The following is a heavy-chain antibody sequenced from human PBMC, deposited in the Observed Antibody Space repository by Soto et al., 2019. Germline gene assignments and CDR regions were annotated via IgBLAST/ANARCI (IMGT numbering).Heavy chain of an antibody. V-gene: IGHV3-30*18. Sequence: QVQLVESGGGVVQPGRSLRLSCAGAGFIFSNYDMHWVRQAPGKGLEWVAIISYDGSNTYSTDSVKGRFTISRDNSENKLYLQTNILRAEDKAVYYCVKGRERRGRSAEFDSWGQGTLVTVSS. CDR1: GFIFSNYD. CDR2: ISYDGSNT. D-gene: IGHD3-10*01. J-gene: IGHJ4*02. CDR3: VKGRERRGRSAEFDS.